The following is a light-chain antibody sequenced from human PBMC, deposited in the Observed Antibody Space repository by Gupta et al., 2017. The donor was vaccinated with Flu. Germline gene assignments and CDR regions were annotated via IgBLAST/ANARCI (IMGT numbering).Light chain of an antibody. CDR2: QDS. CDR1: KLEEKY. Sequence: SYELTQPPSVSVSPGQTASITCSGAKLEEKYVHWYQQKSGQSPGLVIHQDSKRPSGIPERFSGSNSGNTATLTISGTQAMDEADYYCQAWDSSTVVFGGGTKLTVL. J-gene: IGLJ2*01. V-gene: IGLV3-1*01. CDR3: QAWDSSTVV.